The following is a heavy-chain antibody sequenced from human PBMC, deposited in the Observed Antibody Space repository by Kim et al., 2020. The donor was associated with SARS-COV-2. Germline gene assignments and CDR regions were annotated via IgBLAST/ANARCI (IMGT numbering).Heavy chain of an antibody. CDR1: GFTFSSYW. Sequence: GGSLRLSCAASGFTFSSYWMSWVRQAPGKGLEWVANIKQDGSEKYYVDSVKGRFTISRDNAKNSLYLQMNSLRAEDTAVYYCARIFGVFLYYYYGMDVWGQRTTVTFSS. V-gene: IGHV3-7*01. J-gene: IGHJ6*01. D-gene: IGHD3-3*01. CDR2: IKQDGSEK. CDR3: ARIFGVFLYYYYGMDV.